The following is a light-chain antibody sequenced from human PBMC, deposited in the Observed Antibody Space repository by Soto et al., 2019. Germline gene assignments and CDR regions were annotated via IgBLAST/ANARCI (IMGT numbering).Light chain of an antibody. CDR1: QSISSY. J-gene: IGKJ4*01. Sequence: DLQMTQSPSSLSASVGDRVTITCRASQSISSYLNWYQQKPGKAPKLLIYAASSLQSGVPSTFSGSGSGTDFTLTISSLQPEDFATYYCQQSYSTPQTFGGGTKVEV. CDR2: AAS. V-gene: IGKV1-39*01. CDR3: QQSYSTPQT.